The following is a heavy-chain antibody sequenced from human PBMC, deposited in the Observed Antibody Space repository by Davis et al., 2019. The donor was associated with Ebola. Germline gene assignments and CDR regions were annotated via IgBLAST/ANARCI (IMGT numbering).Heavy chain of an antibody. CDR3: ARGDSRPYSYGFDS. CDR1: GGSVSSGAYY. V-gene: IGHV4-61*08. CDR2: MAYYGSA. Sequence: MPSETLSLTCTVSGGSVSSGAYYWSWLRQPPGKGLEWIGYMAYYGSATYSPSLRSRVTISVDKFKNQFSLELASVTTADTAVYFCARGDSRPYSYGFDSWGQGTLVTVSS. D-gene: IGHD5-18*01. J-gene: IGHJ4*02.